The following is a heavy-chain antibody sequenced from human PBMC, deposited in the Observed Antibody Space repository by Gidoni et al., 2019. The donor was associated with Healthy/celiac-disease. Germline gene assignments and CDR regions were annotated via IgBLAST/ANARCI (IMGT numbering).Heavy chain of an antibody. CDR1: GFTFSSYW. D-gene: IGHD1-26*01. Sequence: EVQLVESGGGLVQPGGSLRLSCAASGFTFSSYWMSWVRQAPGKGLEWVANIKQDGSEKYYVDSVKGRFTISRDNAKNSLYLQMNSLRAEDTAVYYCARPLLSGSYSVSYYFDYWGQGTLVTVSS. J-gene: IGHJ4*02. V-gene: IGHV3-7*01. CDR2: IKQDGSEK. CDR3: ARPLLSGSYSVSYYFDY.